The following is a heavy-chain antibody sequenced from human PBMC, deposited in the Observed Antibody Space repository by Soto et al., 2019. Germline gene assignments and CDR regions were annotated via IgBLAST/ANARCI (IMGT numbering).Heavy chain of an antibody. CDR1: GGTFSSYA. V-gene: IGHV1-69*06. CDR3: ARDLNMIVVSAFDI. J-gene: IGHJ3*02. D-gene: IGHD3-22*01. Sequence: ASVKVSCKASGGTFSSYAISWVRQAPGQGLEWMGGIIPIFGTANYAQKFQGRVTITADKSTSTAYMELSSLRSEDTAVYYCARDLNMIVVSAFDIWGQGTMVTVSS. CDR2: IIPIFGTA.